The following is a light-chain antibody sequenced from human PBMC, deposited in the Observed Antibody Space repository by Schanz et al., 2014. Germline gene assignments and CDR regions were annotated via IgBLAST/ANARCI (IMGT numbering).Light chain of an antibody. CDR2: EVN. J-gene: IGLJ3*02. CDR3: CGYRDNYIWV. V-gene: IGLV2-11*01. CDR1: SSDVGAYDY. Sequence: QSALTQPASVSGSPGQSITISCTGTSSDVGAYDYVSWYQQHPGKVPKLMIYEVNKRPSGVPDRFSGSKSGNTASLTISGLQDEDEGDYYCCGYRDNYIWVFGGGTKLTVL.